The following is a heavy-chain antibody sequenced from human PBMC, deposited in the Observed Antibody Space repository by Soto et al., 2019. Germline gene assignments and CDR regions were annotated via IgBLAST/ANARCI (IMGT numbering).Heavy chain of an antibody. Sequence: QVQLVQSGAEVKKPGSSVKVSCKASGGTFSSYAISWVRQAPGQGPEWMGGIIPISGIANYAQKFQGRVTITADESTSTAYMELSSLRSEDTAVYYCAREHLVGRGCSSTSCYGDWFDPWGQGTLVTVSS. CDR3: AREHLVGRGCSSTSCYGDWFDP. CDR1: GGTFSSYA. CDR2: IIPISGIA. V-gene: IGHV1-69*01. J-gene: IGHJ5*02. D-gene: IGHD2-2*01.